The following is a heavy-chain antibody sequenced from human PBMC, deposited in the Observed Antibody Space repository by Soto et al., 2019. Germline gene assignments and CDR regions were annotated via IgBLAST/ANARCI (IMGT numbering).Heavy chain of an antibody. V-gene: IGHV3-30*18. CDR2: ISYDGGNK. J-gene: IGHJ6*02. CDR3: AKVRFGRGILSNTMDV. Sequence: QVPLVESGGGVVQPGRSLRLSCAASGFTFRSSGMHWVRQAPGKGLEWVAVISYDGGNKYYGDSVRGRFTISRDNSNNTLYLEMKSLRVEDTAVYYCAKVRFGRGILSNTMDVWGQGTTVTVSS. D-gene: IGHD3-16*01. CDR1: GFTFRSSG.